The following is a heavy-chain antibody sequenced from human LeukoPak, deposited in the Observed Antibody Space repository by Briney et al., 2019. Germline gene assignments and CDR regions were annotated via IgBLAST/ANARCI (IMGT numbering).Heavy chain of an antibody. V-gene: IGHV3-66*01. Sequence: GGSLRLSCAASGFSLSTKSMSWVRQAPGKGLEWVSVPYSGGTTHYADSVKGRFTISRDNPKNTVHLQMNSLRVEDTAVYYCARVGTSEDFQHWGQGTLVSVSS. CDR2: PYSGGTT. J-gene: IGHJ1*01. CDR3: ARVGTSEDFQH. D-gene: IGHD2-2*01. CDR1: GFSLSTKS.